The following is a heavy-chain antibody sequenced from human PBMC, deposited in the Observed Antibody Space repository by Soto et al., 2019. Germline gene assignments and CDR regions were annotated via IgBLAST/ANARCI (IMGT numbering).Heavy chain of an antibody. CDR1: GYTFTGYY. D-gene: IGHD2-2*01. CDR2: INPNSGAT. J-gene: IGHJ6*02. Sequence: VASVKVSCKASGYTFTGYYMHWVRQAPGQGLEWMGWINPNSGATNYAQKFQGWVTMTRDTSISTAYMEVRRLKSDDTAVYYCARSHCISLGCYEYQHYGMDFWGQGTTVPVSS. V-gene: IGHV1-2*04. CDR3: ARSHCISLGCYEYQHYGMDF.